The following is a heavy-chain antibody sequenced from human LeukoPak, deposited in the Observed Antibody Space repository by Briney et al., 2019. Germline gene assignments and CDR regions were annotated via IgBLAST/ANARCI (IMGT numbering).Heavy chain of an antibody. CDR2: ISGSGGST. D-gene: IGHD3-9*01. J-gene: IGHJ4*02. V-gene: IGHV3-23*01. Sequence: HAGGSLRLSCAASGFTFSSYAMSWVRQAPGKGLEWVSAISGSGGSTYYADSVKGRFTISRDNSKNTLYLQMNSLRAEDTAVYYCTKERRRDDILTGSFSDWGQGILVTVSS. CDR3: TKERRRDDILTGSFSD. CDR1: GFTFSSYA.